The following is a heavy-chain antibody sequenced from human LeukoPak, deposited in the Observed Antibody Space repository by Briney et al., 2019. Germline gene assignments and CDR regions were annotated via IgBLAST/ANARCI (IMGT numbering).Heavy chain of an antibody. V-gene: IGHV1-18*01. CDR3: ARRAGAYSHPYDY. J-gene: IGHJ4*02. CDR1: GYTFTSYG. Sequence: ASVKVSCKASGYTFTSYGISWVRQAPGQGLEWLGWISVYNVNTNYAQKLQGRVTMTTDTSTSTVYMELRSLRSDDTAVYYCARRAGAYSHPYDYWGQGTLVTVSS. D-gene: IGHD4/OR15-4a*01. CDR2: ISVYNVNT.